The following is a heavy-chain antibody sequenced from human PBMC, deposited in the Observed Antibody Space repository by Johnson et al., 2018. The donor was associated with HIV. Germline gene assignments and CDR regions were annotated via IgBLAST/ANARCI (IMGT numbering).Heavy chain of an antibody. CDR3: AREWELLGSAFDI. CDR1: GFTFSSYA. Sequence: QVQLVESGGGVVQPGRSLRLSCAASGFTFSSYAMYWVRQAPGKGLEWVAVISYDGSNKYYADSVKGRFTISRDNSRDTLSLQMNSLRVEDTAVYYCAREWELLGSAFDIWGQGTMVTVSS. J-gene: IGHJ3*02. V-gene: IGHV3-30*04. CDR2: ISYDGSNK. D-gene: IGHD1-26*01.